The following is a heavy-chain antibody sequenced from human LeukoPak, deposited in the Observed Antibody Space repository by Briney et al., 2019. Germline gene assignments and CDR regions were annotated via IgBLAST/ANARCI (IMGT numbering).Heavy chain of an antibody. Sequence: SQTLSLTCVVSGGSISSGGYSWSWIRQPPGKGLEWIGYIFHTWSTFYNPSLKSRITISGDRSKNQFSLKLSSVTAADTAVYYCARGRDSYGSGTYYFEYWGQGTLVTVSS. CDR2: IFHTWST. CDR1: GGSISSGGYS. CDR3: ARGRDSYGSGTYYFEY. D-gene: IGHD3-10*01. V-gene: IGHV4-30-2*01. J-gene: IGHJ4*02.